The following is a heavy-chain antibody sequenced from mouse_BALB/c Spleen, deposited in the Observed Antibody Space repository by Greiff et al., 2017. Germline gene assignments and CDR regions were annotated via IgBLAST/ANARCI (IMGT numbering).Heavy chain of an antibody. CDR3: ARSPNSYYAMDY. Sequence: QVQLQQSGAELARPGASVKLSCKASGYTFTSYWMQWVKQRPGQGLEWIGAIYPGDGDTRYTQKFKGKATLTADKSSSTAYMQLSSLASEDSAVYYCARSPNSYYAMDYWGQGTSVTVSS. CDR2: IYPGDGDT. D-gene: IGHD4-1*01. CDR1: GYTFTSYW. J-gene: IGHJ4*01. V-gene: IGHV1-87*01.